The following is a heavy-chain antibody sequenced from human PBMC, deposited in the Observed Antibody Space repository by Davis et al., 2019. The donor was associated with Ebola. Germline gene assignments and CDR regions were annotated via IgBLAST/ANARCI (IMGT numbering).Heavy chain of an antibody. CDR3: AKDLISVFGVDYGMDV. Sequence: GESLKISCAASGPSFSTYWLSWVRQTPDKGLEFVANINQGGSVKNYVDSVKGRFTISRDNAKNTLFLQMNSLRAEDTAVYYCAKDLISVFGVDYGMDVWGQGTTVTVSS. D-gene: IGHD3-3*01. J-gene: IGHJ6*02. CDR1: GPSFSTYW. V-gene: IGHV3-7*01. CDR2: INQGGSVK.